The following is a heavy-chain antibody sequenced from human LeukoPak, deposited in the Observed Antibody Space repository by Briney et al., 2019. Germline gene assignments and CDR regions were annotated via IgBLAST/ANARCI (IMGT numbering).Heavy chain of an antibody. CDR1: GYTFTDYY. CDR2: INPNRGGT. Sequence: ASVKVSCKASGYTFTDYYMHWVRQGPGQGLEWMGWINPNRGGTNYGEKFQDRFTMTRDTSISTAYMELSRLTYDDTAVYYCARGDYYHYYMDVWGKGTTVTISS. CDR3: ARGDYYHYYMDV. J-gene: IGHJ6*03. V-gene: IGHV1-2*02.